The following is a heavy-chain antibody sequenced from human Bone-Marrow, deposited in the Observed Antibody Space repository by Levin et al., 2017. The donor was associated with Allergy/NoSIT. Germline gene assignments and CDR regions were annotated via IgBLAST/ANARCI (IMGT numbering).Heavy chain of an antibody. D-gene: IGHD5-18*01. CDR3: ARARDSYGYLPLDY. CDR2: IFHSGSS. J-gene: IGHJ4*02. CDR1: GGSMSPYY. V-gene: IGHV4-59*01. Sequence: PGGSLRLSCSVSGGSMSPYYWSWIRQTPGRGLEWIGYIFHSGSSSYNPSLEGRVTISIDKSRTQFSLKLFSVTAADTALYFCARARDSYGYLPLDYWGQGALVIVST.